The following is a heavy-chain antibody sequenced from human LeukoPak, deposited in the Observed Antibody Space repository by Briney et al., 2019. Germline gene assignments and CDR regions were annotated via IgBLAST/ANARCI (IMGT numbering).Heavy chain of an antibody. CDR1: GGPISSSSYY. J-gene: IGHJ3*02. Sequence: SETLSLTCTVSGGPISSSSYYWGWIRQPPGKGLEWIGSIYYSGSTYYNPSLKSRVTISVDTSKNQFSLKLSSVTAADTAVYYCAREATILSAFDIWGQGTMVTVSS. V-gene: IGHV4-39*02. CDR3: AREATILSAFDI. CDR2: IYYSGST. D-gene: IGHD5-12*01.